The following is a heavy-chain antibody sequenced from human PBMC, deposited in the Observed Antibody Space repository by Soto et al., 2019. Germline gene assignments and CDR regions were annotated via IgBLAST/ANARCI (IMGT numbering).Heavy chain of an antibody. CDR2: ISSSSSYI. D-gene: IGHD3-10*01. Sequence: GGSLRLSCAASGFTFSSYSMNWVRQAPGKGLEWVSSISSSSSYIYYADSVKGRFTISRDNAKNSLYLQMNSLRAEDTAVYYCAREGGRLLWFGKLFSSDYYGMDVWGQGTTVTVSS. CDR1: GFTFSSYS. CDR3: AREGGRLLWFGKLFSSDYYGMDV. V-gene: IGHV3-21*01. J-gene: IGHJ6*02.